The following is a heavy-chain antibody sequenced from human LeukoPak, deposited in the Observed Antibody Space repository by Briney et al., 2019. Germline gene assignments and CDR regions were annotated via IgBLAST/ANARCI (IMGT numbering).Heavy chain of an antibody. V-gene: IGHV3-48*03. CDR2: ISSSGSTI. J-gene: IGHJ6*03. CDR3: ASQPVYYYMDV. CDR1: GFTFSSYE. Sequence: GGSLRLSCAASGFTFSSYEMNWVRQAPGKGLEWVSYISSSGSTIYYADSVKGRFTISRDNAKNSLYLQMSSLRAEDTAVYYCASQPVYYYMDVWGKGTTVTVSS.